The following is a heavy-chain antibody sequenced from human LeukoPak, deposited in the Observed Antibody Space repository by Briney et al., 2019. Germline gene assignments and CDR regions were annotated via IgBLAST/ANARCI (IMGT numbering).Heavy chain of an antibody. J-gene: IGHJ3*02. Sequence: GSLRLSCVASGFAFSSHAMHWVRQAPGKGLEWVSHISSRGTITYYADSVKGRFTISRDNAKNSLCPQMNSLRAEDTAVYYCARTAYYYDSSGYDDAFDIWGQGTMVTVSS. D-gene: IGHD3-22*01. V-gene: IGHV3-48*03. CDR1: GFAFSSHA. CDR3: ARTAYYYDSSGYDDAFDI. CDR2: ISSRGTIT.